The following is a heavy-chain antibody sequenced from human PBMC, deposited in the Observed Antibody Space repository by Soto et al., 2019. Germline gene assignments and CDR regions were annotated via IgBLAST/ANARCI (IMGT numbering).Heavy chain of an antibody. V-gene: IGHV3-66*01. CDR1: GFTVSSNY. CDR2: IYSGGST. Sequence: EVQLVESGGGLVQPGGSLRLSCAASGFTVSSNYMSWVRQAPGKGLEWVSVIYSGGSTYYADSVKGRFTISGDNSKNTLYLQMDSLRAEDTAVYYCARYNSRDFWSGYAPAFDYWGQGTLVTVSS. J-gene: IGHJ4*02. CDR3: ARYNSRDFWSGYAPAFDY. D-gene: IGHD3-3*01.